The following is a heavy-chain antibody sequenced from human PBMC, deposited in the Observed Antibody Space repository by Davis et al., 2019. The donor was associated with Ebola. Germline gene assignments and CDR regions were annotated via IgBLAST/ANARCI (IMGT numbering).Heavy chain of an antibody. CDR2: ISSSGSTI. V-gene: IGHV3-48*04. J-gene: IGHJ4*02. D-gene: IGHD3-9*01. Sequence: GESLKISCAASGFTFSSYGMHWVRQAPGKGLEWVSYISSSGSTIYYADSVKGRFTISRDNAKNSLYLQMNSLRAEDTAVYYCTTGGYDILTGLNDYWGQGTLVTVSS. CDR1: GFTFSSYG. CDR3: TTGGYDILTGLNDY.